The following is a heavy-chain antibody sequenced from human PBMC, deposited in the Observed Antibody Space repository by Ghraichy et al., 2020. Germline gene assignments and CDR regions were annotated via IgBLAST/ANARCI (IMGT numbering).Heavy chain of an antibody. D-gene: IGHD3-9*01. CDR1: GFTFSSFT. V-gene: IGHV3-30*04. CDR3: ARDLYRLGWFYP. J-gene: IGHJ5*02. CDR2: VTHDGTNN. Sequence: GGSLRLSCTASGFTFSSFTMHWVRQAPGKGPEWMALVTHDGTNNYYADSVKGRFTISRDVSKNTLYLQMNRLRTDDTALYYCARDLYRLGWFYPWGQGHLLTVSP.